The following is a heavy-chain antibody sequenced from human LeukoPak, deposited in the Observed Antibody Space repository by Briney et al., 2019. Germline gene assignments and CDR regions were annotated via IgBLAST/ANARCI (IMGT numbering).Heavy chain of an antibody. D-gene: IGHD1-26*01. V-gene: IGHV4-34*01. CDR1: GGSFSGYY. CDR2: INHSGST. Sequence: SETLSLTCAVYGGSFSGYYLSWIRQPPGKGLEWIGEINHSGSTNYNPSLKSRVTISVDTSKNQFSLKLSSVTAADTAVYYCARGGIVGATTFDYWGQGTLVTVSS. CDR3: ARGGIVGATTFDY. J-gene: IGHJ4*02.